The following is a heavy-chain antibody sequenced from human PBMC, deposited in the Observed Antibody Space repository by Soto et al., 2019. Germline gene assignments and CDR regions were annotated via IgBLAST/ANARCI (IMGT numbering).Heavy chain of an antibody. J-gene: IGHJ4*02. Sequence: ASVKVSCKVSGARLTEVSLQWVRQGPGGRLQWMGGFDPEDGETIYAQKFQGRVTMTEDTSTDTAYMELSSLRSEDTAVYYCATSLRGRALIFDYWGQGTLVTVSS. D-gene: IGHD3-10*01. CDR3: ATSLRGRALIFDY. CDR1: GARLTEVS. CDR2: FDPEDGET. V-gene: IGHV1-24*01.